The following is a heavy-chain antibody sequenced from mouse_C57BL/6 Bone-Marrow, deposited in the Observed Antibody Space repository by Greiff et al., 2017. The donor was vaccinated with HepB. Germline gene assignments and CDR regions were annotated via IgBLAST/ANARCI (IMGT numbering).Heavy chain of an antibody. D-gene: IGHD2-10*01. V-gene: IGHV1-52*01. CDR3: ARGGRRPYPFAY. Sequence: VQLQQPGAELVRPGSSVKLSCKASGYTFTSYWMHWVKQRPIQGLEWIGNIDPSDSETHYNQKFKDKATLTVDKSSSTAYMQLSSLTSEDSAVYYCARGGRRPYPFAYWGQGTLVTVSA. CDR1: GYTFTSYW. J-gene: IGHJ3*01. CDR2: IDPSDSET.